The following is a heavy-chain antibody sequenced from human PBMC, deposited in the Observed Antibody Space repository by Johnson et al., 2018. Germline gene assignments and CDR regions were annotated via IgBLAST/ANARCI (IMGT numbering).Heavy chain of an antibody. Sequence: QDQLGQAGGGLVEPGGSLGLWCAAAGFRFSDYYMSWIRQAPGKGLEWIAYISVSGNTIYYADSVKGRFTITRDKAQYSVSLHMNSLRVEDPALYSCARGDSVVMTAIGDVWGKGTMVTVSS. CDR1: GFRFSDYY. J-gene: IGHJ6*04. CDR2: ISVSGNTI. D-gene: IGHD2-21*02. V-gene: IGHV3-11*04. CDR3: ARGDSVVMTAIGDV.